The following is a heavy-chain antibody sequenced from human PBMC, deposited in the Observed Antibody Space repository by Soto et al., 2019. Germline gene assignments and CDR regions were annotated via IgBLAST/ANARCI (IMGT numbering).Heavy chain of an antibody. D-gene: IGHD5-18*01. CDR2: IIPLFGTT. Sequence: SVKVSCKTSGGTFRRHAINWVRRAPGQGLEWMGGIIPLFGTTNYAQKFKGRVTISADESTSTAYMELSSLTSADTAVYYCARAAVDTVPFWFDPWGQGTLVTVSS. CDR3: ARAAVDTVPFWFDP. J-gene: IGHJ5*02. V-gene: IGHV1-69*13. CDR1: GGTFRRHA.